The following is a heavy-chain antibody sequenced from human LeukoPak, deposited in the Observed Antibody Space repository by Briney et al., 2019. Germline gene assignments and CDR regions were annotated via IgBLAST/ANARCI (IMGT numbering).Heavy chain of an antibody. V-gene: IGHV3-7*01. CDR3: ARPRIMITQDAFDI. J-gene: IGHJ3*02. CDR1: GFTFSSYW. D-gene: IGHD3-16*01. CDR2: IKQDGREK. Sequence: GGSLRLSCAASGFTFSSYWMSWVRQAPGKGLEWVANIKQDGREKYYVDSVKGRFTISRDNAKNSRYLQMNSLRAEDTAVYYCARPRIMITQDAFDIWGQGTMVTVSS.